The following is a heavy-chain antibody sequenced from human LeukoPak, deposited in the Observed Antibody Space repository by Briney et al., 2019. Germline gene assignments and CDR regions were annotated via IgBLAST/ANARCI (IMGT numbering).Heavy chain of an antibody. V-gene: IGHV4-59*01. Sequence: PSETLSLTRTVSGGSISSYYWSWIRQPPGKGLEWIGYIYYSGSTNYNPSLKSRVTISVDTSKNQFSLKLSSVTAADTAVYYCAGGWELDAFDIWGQGTMVTVSS. CDR3: AGGWELDAFDI. J-gene: IGHJ3*02. D-gene: IGHD1-26*01. CDR2: IYYSGST. CDR1: GGSISSYY.